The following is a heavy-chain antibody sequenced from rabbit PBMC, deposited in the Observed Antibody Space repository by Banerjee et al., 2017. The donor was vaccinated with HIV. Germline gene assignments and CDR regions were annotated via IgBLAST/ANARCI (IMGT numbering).Heavy chain of an antibody. D-gene: IGHD1-1*01. CDR2: IGTGSSGST. V-gene: IGHV1S40*01. Sequence: QSLEESGGDLVQPEGSLTLTCKASGFDLSSYYCMSWVRQAPGKGLEWIACIGTGSSGSTYYASWAKGRFTISKTSSTTVTLQMTSLTAADTATYFCAGDPYGRSDYYMPFNLWGPGTLVTVS. J-gene: IGHJ4*01. CDR3: AGDPYGRSDYYMPFNL. CDR1: GFDLSSYYC.